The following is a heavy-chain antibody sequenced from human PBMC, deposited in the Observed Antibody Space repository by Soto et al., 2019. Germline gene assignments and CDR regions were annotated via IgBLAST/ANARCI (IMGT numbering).Heavy chain of an antibody. Sequence: EVQIWESGGGLVQPGGSLRLSCAASGFTFNAYAMTWVRQAPGKGLEWVSAIGGSGGNRYYAASVKGRFTSSRDNSKHTLDLQMSRLRVEDTAVYYCARVASDYINSVDHWGQGILVTVSS. J-gene: IGHJ4*02. V-gene: IGHV3-23*01. CDR1: GFTFNAYA. CDR3: ARVASDYINSVDH. D-gene: IGHD4-4*01. CDR2: IGGSGGNR.